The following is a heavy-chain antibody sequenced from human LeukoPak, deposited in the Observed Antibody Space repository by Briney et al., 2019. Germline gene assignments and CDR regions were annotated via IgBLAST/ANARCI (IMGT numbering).Heavy chain of an antibody. Sequence: SETLSLTCTVSRGSISGSIRSYYWSWLRQPPGKGLEWIGYISSSGSVNDNPSLRGRVTISVDTSKNQFFLNLSSVSAADTAVYCARIPLGYSGAYYFDYWGQGTLVTVSP. CDR3: ARIPLGYSGAYYFDY. CDR1: RGSISGSIRSYY. J-gene: IGHJ4*02. D-gene: IGHD5-12*01. V-gene: IGHV4-4*09. CDR2: ISSSGSV.